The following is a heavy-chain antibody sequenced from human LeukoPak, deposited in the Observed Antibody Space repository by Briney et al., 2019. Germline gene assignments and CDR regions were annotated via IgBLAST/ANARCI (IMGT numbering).Heavy chain of an antibody. D-gene: IGHD3-9*01. CDR3: VRDADTLLTGSDWFDP. CDR2: INPNSGDT. CDR1: GYTFTSYY. J-gene: IGHJ5*02. V-gene: IGHV1-2*02. Sequence: ASVKVSCKASGYTFTSYYIHGVRQAPGQGLEWMGWINPNSGDTNYAQKFQGRVTMTRDTSITTAYMELRRLRSDDTAVYYCVRDADTLLTGSDWFDPWGQGTLVTVSS.